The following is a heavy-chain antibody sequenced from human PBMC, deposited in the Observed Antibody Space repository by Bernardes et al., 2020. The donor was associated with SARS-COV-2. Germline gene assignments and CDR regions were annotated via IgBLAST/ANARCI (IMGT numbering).Heavy chain of an antibody. CDR1: GGSISNINYY. V-gene: IGHV4-39*01. CDR3: AGSSCGRDCYIGGLRSWDYGMDV. J-gene: IGHJ6*02. D-gene: IGHD2-21*02. Sequence: SETLSLTRTVSGGSISNINYYWGWIRQPPGKGLEWIGSIYSSGTTYYNPSLQRRVTKSLDTSKNQFSLRLTSVTAADTAVYYCAGSSCGRDCYIGGLRSWDYGMDVWGQGTTVTVSS. CDR2: IYSSGTT.